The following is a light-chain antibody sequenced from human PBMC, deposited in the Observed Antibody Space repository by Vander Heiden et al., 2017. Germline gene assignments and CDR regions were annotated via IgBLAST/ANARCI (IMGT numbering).Light chain of an antibody. CDR1: SSNIGKKY. V-gene: IGLV1-47*01. J-gene: IGLJ3*02. Sequence: QSVLTQSPSASATPGQRFTLHCSGSSSNIGKKYVYWFQQLPGLPPKAVISEDDERPSGVPDRFSGSKSGTSASLAISGVRSDDEAVYYCGVWDDSLNVWVFGGGTRLTVL. CDR2: EDD. CDR3: GVWDDSLNVWV.